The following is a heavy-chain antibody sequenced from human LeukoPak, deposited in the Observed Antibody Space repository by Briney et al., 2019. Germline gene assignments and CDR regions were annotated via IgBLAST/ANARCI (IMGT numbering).Heavy chain of an antibody. CDR2: INPNNGGT. CDR1: GGSFSTYG. CDR3: ARESSLSGYSSDAFDI. D-gene: IGHD3-22*01. V-gene: IGHV1-2*02. Sequence: ASVKVSCKASGGSFSTYGISWVRQAPGQGLEWMGWINPNNGGTNYAQKFQGRVTMTRDTSISTAYMELSRLRSDDTAVYYCARESSLSGYSSDAFDIWGQGTMVTVSS. J-gene: IGHJ3*02.